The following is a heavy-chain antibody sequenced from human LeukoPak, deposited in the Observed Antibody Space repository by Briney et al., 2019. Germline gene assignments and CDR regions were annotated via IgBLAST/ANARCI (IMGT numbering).Heavy chain of an antibody. V-gene: IGHV1-2*02. Sequence: ASVKVSCEASGYTFSGYYLHWVRQAPGQGLEWMGWISPTSGGTNYAQKFQGRVTMTRDTSISTAYMELSRLRSDDTALYYCARDHDHSYDYWGQGTLVTVSS. CDR2: ISPTSGGT. CDR3: ARDHDHSYDY. CDR1: GYTFSGYY. D-gene: IGHD3-3*01. J-gene: IGHJ4*02.